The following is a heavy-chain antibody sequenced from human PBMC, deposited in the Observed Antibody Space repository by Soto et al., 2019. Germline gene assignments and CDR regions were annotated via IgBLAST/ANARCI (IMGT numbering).Heavy chain of an antibody. CDR2: IYYSGST. D-gene: IGHD2-15*01. V-gene: IGHV4-61*01. Sequence: LSLTCTVSGGSVSSGSYYWSWIRQPPGKGLEWIGYIYYSGSTSYNPSLKSQVTISVDTSKNQFSLKLSSVTAADTAVYYCARRGPSSDYWGQGTLVTVSS. CDR3: ARRGPSSDY. CDR1: GGSVSSGSYY. J-gene: IGHJ4*02.